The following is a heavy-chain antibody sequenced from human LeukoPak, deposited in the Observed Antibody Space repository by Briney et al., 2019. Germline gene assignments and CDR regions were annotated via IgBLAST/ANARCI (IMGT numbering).Heavy chain of an antibody. CDR1: GFTFSSNW. CDR2: ISGSGGST. Sequence: PGGSLRLSCAASGFTFSSNWMHWVRQAPGKGLEWVSAISGSGGSTYYADSVKGRFTISRDNSKNTLYLQMNRLRAEDTAVYYCAKDWFGELFYGMDVWGQGTTVTVSS. J-gene: IGHJ6*02. CDR3: AKDWFGELFYGMDV. V-gene: IGHV3-23*01. D-gene: IGHD3-10*01.